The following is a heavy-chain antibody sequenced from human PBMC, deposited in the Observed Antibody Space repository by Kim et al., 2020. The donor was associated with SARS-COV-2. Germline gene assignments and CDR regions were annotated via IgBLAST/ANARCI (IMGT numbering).Heavy chain of an antibody. D-gene: IGHD5-12*01. V-gene: IGHV4-39*01. CDR1: GGSISSSSYY. Sequence: SETLSLTCTVSGGSISSSSYYWGWIRQPPGKGLEWIGSIYYGGSTYNKSSLKSRLTISVDTSKNQFSLKLSSVTAADTAVYYCARLGLVAWYFDLWGRGTLVTVSS. J-gene: IGHJ2*01. CDR2: IYYGGST. CDR3: ARLGLVAWYFDL.